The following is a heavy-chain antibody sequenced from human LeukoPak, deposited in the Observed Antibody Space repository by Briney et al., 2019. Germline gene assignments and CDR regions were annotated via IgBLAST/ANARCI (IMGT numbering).Heavy chain of an antibody. Sequence: GGSLRLSWAVSGLTINKYWMHWVRQAPGKGLVWVSVIKGDGISTTYADSVKGRFNISRDNCKNTLYQQKIIRKGDDRAVYSCLIFRPYYDNNGRNHWGQGTLVTVST. CDR2: IKGDGIST. D-gene: IGHD3-22*01. V-gene: IGHV3-74*01. J-gene: IGHJ5*02. CDR1: GLTINKYW. CDR3: LIFRPYYDNNGRNH.